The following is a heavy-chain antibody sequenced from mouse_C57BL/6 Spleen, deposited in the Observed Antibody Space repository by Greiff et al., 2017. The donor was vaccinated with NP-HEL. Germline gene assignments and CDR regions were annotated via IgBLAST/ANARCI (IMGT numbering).Heavy chain of an antibody. Sequence: EVKLVESGAELVRPGASVKLSCTASGFNIKDDYMHWVKQRPEQGLEWIGWIDPENGDTEYASKFQGKATITADTSSNTAYLQLSSLTSEDTAVYYCTRGYGSSHFDYWGQGTTLTVSS. CDR1: GFNIKDDY. J-gene: IGHJ2*01. V-gene: IGHV14-4*01. CDR2: IDPENGDT. D-gene: IGHD1-1*01. CDR3: TRGYGSSHFDY.